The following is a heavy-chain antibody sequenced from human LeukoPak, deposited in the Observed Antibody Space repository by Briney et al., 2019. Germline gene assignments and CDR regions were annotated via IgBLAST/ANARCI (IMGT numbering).Heavy chain of an antibody. CDR2: ISRSSSYI. D-gene: IGHD1-1*01. CDR1: GFTFSSYS. CDR3: ARESLENFDY. Sequence: GGSLRLSCAAPGFTFSSYSMNWVRQAPGKGLEWVSSISRSSSYIYYADSVKGRFTISRDNAKNSLYLQMNSLRAEDTAVYYCARESLENFDYWGQGTLVTVSS. V-gene: IGHV3-21*01. J-gene: IGHJ4*02.